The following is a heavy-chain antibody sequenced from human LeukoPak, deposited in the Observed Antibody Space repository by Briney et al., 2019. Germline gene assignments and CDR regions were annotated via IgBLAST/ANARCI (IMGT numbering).Heavy chain of an antibody. CDR3: ARDCGSDCSQAFDI. D-gene: IGHD2-21*02. V-gene: IGHV3-7*05. CDR1: GFTFSNYW. Sequence: EGSLRLSCAASGFTFSNYWMSWVRQAPGKGLEWVADIKQDGTQKYYVDSVEGRFTISRDNAKNSLYLQMNSLRVEDTAVYYCARDCGSDCSQAFDIWGQGTMVTVSS. J-gene: IGHJ3*02. CDR2: IKQDGTQK.